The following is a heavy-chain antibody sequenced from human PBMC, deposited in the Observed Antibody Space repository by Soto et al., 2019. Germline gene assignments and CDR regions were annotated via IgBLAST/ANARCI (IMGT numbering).Heavy chain of an antibody. V-gene: IGHV1-46*03. J-gene: IGHJ3*02. CDR1: GYTFTSYY. CDR2: INPSGGST. D-gene: IGHD4-17*01. Sequence: ASVKVSCKASGYTFTSYYMHWGRQPPAQGLEWMGIINPSGGSTSYAQKFQGRVTMTRDTSTSTVYMELSSLRSEDTAVYYCARSGEYRDYVVPRDAFDIWGQGTMVTVSS. CDR3: ARSGEYRDYVVPRDAFDI.